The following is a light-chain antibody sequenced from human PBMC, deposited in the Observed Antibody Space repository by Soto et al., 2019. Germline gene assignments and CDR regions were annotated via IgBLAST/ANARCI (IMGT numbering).Light chain of an antibody. CDR3: ISYNSRRIYV. V-gene: IGLV2-14*01. CDR1: SSDVGAYNY. J-gene: IGLJ1*01. CDR2: EVS. Sequence: QSALTQPASVSGSPGQSITISCTGTSSDVGAYNYVSWYQQHPGRAPKLMIYEVSSRPSGVSNRFSGSKSDNTASLTISGLQAEHEADYYCISYNSRRIYVFGTGTKVTV.